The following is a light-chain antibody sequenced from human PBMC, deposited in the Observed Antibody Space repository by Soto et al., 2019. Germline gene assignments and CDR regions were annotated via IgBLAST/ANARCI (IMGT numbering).Light chain of an antibody. CDR2: DVR. Sequence: QSALTQPASVSGSPGQSITISCTGTSRDVGGYNYVSWYQQHPGKAPKLMIYDVRNRPSGVSNRFSGSKSGNTASLTISGLQAEDEADYYCSSYTSSSIYVVFGGGTKVTVL. CDR3: SSYTSSSIYVV. J-gene: IGLJ2*01. V-gene: IGLV2-14*01. CDR1: SRDVGGYNY.